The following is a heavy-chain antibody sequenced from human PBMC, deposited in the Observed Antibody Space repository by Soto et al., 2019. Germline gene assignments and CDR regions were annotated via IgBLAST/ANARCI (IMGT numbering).Heavy chain of an antibody. CDR3: ARGVLA. CDR2: IRASGSP. J-gene: IGHJ5*02. CDR1: GGSVNSGSYS. D-gene: IGHD2-8*01. Sequence: SETLSLTCSVSGGSVNSGSYSVSVIREPPGKGLEWLGFIRASGSPAHTPSLKRRLTISVDRSNNQISLELSSVTAADTADYYCARGVLAWGPGTVVTVSS. V-gene: IGHV4-30-2*01.